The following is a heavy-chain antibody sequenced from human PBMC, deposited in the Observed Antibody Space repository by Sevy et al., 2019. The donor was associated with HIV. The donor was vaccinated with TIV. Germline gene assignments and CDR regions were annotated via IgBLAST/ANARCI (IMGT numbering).Heavy chain of an antibody. CDR1: GFTFSSYW. J-gene: IGHJ3*02. V-gene: IGHV3-7*01. CDR2: IKQDGSEK. Sequence: GGSLRLSCAASGFTFSSYWMSCVRQATGKGLEWVANIKQDGSEKYYVDSVKGRFTISRENAKNLLYLQMNSLRAEDTAVYYCARERLLLESSAFDIWGQGTMVTVSS. CDR3: ARERLLLESSAFDI. D-gene: IGHD3-22*01.